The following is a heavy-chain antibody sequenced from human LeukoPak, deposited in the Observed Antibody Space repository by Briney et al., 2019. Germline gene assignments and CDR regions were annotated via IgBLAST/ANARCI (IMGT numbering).Heavy chain of an antibody. CDR1: GFTSSDYY. CDR2: ISSSGSTI. V-gene: IGHV3-11*04. J-gene: IGHJ4*02. Sequence: PGGSLRLSCAASGFTSSDYYMSWLRQAPGKGLEGVSYISSSGSTIYYADSVKGRFTISRDNAKNSLYLQMNSLRAEDTAVYYCARDPGKYSGSYGDYWGQGTLVTVSS. CDR3: ARDPGKYSGSYGDY. D-gene: IGHD1-26*01.